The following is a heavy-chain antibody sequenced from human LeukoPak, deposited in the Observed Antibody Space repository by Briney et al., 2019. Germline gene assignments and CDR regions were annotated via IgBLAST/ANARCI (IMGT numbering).Heavy chain of an antibody. CDR1: GGSISSYY. CDR2: IYTSGST. D-gene: IGHD6-6*01. J-gene: IGHJ4*02. CDR3: ARLEYSSSSGIRAFDY. Sequence: SETLSLTCTVSGGSISSYYWSWIRQPAGKGLEWIGRIYTSGSTYYNPSLKSRVTISVDRSKNQFSLKLSSVTAADTAVYYCARLEYSSSSGIRAFDYWGQGTLVTVSS. V-gene: IGHV4-4*07.